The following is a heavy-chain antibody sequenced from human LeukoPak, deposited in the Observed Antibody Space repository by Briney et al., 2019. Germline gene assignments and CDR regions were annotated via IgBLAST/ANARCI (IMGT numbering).Heavy chain of an antibody. J-gene: IGHJ4*02. Sequence: SETLSLTCAVYGGSFSGYYWSWIRQPPGKGLEWIGEINHSGSTNYNPSLKSRVTISLDTSKNQFSLKLSSVTAADTAVYYCARRRDGYNYNYFDYWGQGTPVTVSS. D-gene: IGHD5-24*01. CDR2: INHSGST. CDR1: GGSFSGYY. V-gene: IGHV4-34*01. CDR3: ARRRDGYNYNYFDY.